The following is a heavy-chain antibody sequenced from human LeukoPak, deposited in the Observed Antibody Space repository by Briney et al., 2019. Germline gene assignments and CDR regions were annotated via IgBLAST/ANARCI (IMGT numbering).Heavy chain of an antibody. J-gene: IGHJ4*02. D-gene: IGHD6-19*01. Sequence: SETLSLTCTVSGGSIRSYYWGWIRQPPGKGLEWIGYIHYSESTKYNPSLKSRVTMSVDTSKNQFSLKLSSVTAADTAVYYCARIDRAVAGTIDYWGQGTLVTVSS. CDR2: IHYSEST. CDR3: ARIDRAVAGTIDY. V-gene: IGHV4-59*08. CDR1: GGSIRSYY.